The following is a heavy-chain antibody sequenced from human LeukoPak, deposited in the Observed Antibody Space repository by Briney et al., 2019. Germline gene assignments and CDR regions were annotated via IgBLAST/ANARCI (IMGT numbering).Heavy chain of an antibody. D-gene: IGHD2-2*01. J-gene: IGHJ3*02. CDR1: GYTFTSYD. CDR3: ATPGGYCSSTSCYPDDAFDI. V-gene: IGHV1-8*03. Sequence: GASVKVSCKASGYTFTSYDINWVRQATGQGLEWMGWMNPNSGNTGYAQKFQGRVTITRNTSISTAYMELSSLRSEDTAVYYCATPGGYCSSTSCYPDDAFDIWGQGTMVTVSS. CDR2: MNPNSGNT.